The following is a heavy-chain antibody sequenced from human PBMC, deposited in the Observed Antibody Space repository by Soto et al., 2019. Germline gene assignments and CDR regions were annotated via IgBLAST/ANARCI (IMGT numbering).Heavy chain of an antibody. CDR1: EFTFSNYA. CDR3: AKDEGGGKYSNAWYEFDY. D-gene: IGHD5-12*01. V-gene: IGHV3-23*01. J-gene: IGHJ4*02. Sequence: GGSLRLSCVASEFTFSNYAMSWVRQAPGKGPEWVAVVSDTGGGTYYADSVKGRFTISRDNFKNTLYLQMNSLRAEDTGVYYCAKDEGGGKYSNAWYEFDYWGQGTQVTVSS. CDR2: VSDTGGGT.